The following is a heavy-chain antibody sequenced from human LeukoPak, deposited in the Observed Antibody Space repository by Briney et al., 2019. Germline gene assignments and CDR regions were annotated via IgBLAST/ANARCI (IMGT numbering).Heavy chain of an antibody. D-gene: IGHD2-2*02. Sequence: ASVTVSCKASGYTFTSYGMSWVRQAPGQGLEWMGWISAYNGNTNYAQKLQGRVTLTTDTSTSTAYMELGSLISDDTAVYYCARGFVVVPAAIPGNWFDPWGQGILVTVSS. V-gene: IGHV1-18*01. CDR1: GYTFTSYG. CDR2: ISAYNGNT. CDR3: ARGFVVVPAAIPGNWFDP. J-gene: IGHJ5*02.